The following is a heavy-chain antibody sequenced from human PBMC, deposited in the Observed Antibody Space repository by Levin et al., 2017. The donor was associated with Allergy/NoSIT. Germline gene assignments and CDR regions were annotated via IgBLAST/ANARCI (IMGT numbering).Heavy chain of an antibody. Sequence: SVKVSCKASGGTFSSYAISWVRQAPGQGLEWMGGIIPIFGTANYAQKFQGRVTITADKSTSTAYMELSSLRSEDTAVYYCAAYGVWGSYEKPRTGYGMDVWGQGTTVTVSS. CDR2: IIPIFGTA. V-gene: IGHV1-69*06. CDR3: AAYGVWGSYEKPRTGYGMDV. J-gene: IGHJ6*02. D-gene: IGHD3-16*01. CDR1: GGTFSSYA.